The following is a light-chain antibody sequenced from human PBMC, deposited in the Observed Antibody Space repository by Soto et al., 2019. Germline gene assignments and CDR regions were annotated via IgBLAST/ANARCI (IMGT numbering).Light chain of an antibody. J-gene: IGKJ1*01. CDR3: QQYGSSYPWT. CDR1: QSVSSK. CDR2: GAS. V-gene: IGKV3-20*01. Sequence: EIVMTQSPATLSVSPGEGATLSCRASQSVSSKLAWYQQKPGQAPRLLLYGASSRATGIPDRFSGSGSGTDFTLTIRRREPEDFAVYYCQQYGSSYPWTFGQGTKVDIK.